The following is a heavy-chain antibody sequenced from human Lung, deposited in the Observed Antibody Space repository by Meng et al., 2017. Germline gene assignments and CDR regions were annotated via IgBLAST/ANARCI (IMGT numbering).Heavy chain of an antibody. CDR2: INTSGRP. CDR1: GASVVSYY. J-gene: IGHJ4*02. D-gene: IGHD2-21*02. V-gene: IGHV4-4*07. Sequence: REPGQGRAHLLGPFSLTCPFLGASVVSYYWAWVRQPAGKGLEWIGRINTSGRPDYNPSLQSRVTISADTSKNQFSLKLTSMTAADTAVYYCSRDRWGRGVVDYWGQGSLVTVSS. CDR3: SRDRWGRGVVDY.